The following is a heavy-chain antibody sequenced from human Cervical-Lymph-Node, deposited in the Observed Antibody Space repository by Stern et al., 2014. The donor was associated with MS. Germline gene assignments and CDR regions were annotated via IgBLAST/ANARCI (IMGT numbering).Heavy chain of an antibody. J-gene: IGHJ6*02. D-gene: IGHD7-27*01. Sequence: QVQLVQSGAEVKKPGSSVKVSCKTSGGPFTSYGISWVRQAPGQGLEWIGGIIPLCGTAHYAPRFQGRATITADESTNTAYMELNNLRSEDTAVYYCARDHNWGADHYVMDVWGQGTTVTVSS. CDR3: ARDHNWGADHYVMDV. V-gene: IGHV1-69*01. CDR1: GGPFTSYG. CDR2: IIPLCGTA.